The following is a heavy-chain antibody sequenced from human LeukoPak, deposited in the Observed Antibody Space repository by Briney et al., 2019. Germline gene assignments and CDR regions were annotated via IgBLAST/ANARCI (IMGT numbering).Heavy chain of an antibody. V-gene: IGHV3-30*02. D-gene: IGHD1-26*01. CDR3: ARGEGLGTTNGGYYFAY. Sequence: GGSLRLSCAASGFTFSSYGMHWVRQAPGKGLEWVAFIRYDGSNKYYADSVKGRFTISRDNSKNTLYLQMNSLRAEDTAVYYCARGEGLGTTNGGYYFAYWGQGSLVIVSS. J-gene: IGHJ4*02. CDR2: IRYDGSNK. CDR1: GFTFSSYG.